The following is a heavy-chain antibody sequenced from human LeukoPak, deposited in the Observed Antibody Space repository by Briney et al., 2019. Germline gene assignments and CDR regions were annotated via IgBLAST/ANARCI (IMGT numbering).Heavy chain of an antibody. CDR2: ISWNSGSI. CDR3: AKDDSSGSYYYYGMDV. CDR1: GFTFDDYA. V-gene: IGHV3-9*01. Sequence: GRSLRLSCAASGFTFDDYAMHWVRQAPGKGLEWVSGISWNSGSIGYADSVQGRFTISRDNAKNSLYLQMNSLRAEDTALYYCAKDDSSGSYYYYGMDVWGQGTTVTVSS. J-gene: IGHJ6*02. D-gene: IGHD6-19*01.